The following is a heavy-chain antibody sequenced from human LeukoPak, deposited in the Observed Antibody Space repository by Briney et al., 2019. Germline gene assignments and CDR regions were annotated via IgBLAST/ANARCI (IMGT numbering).Heavy chain of an antibody. J-gene: IGHJ4*02. CDR3: AIINYYDSSGYYPEIDY. CDR2: INPNSGST. CDR1: GYTFTNYY. V-gene: IGHV1-46*01. D-gene: IGHD3-22*01. Sequence: ASVKVSCKTSGYTFTNYYLHWVRQAPGQGLEWMGIINPNSGSTTYAQKFQGRVTMTRDTSTSTVYMELSSLRSEDTAVYYCAIINYYDSSGYYPEIDYWGQGTLVTVSS.